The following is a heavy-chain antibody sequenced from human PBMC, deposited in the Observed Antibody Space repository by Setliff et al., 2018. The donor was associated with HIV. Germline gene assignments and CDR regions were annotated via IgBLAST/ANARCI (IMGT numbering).Heavy chain of an antibody. CDR1: GGTFSRNP. Sequence: RASVKVSCKASGGTFSRNPISWVRQAPGQGLEWMGGITPIFGTTKYAQKFQGRATITADESRTTAYLDLNSLRSEDTAVYYCATAGEMATIGYSYYYMGVWGKGTTVTVSS. CDR2: ITPIFGTT. CDR3: ATAGEMATIGYSYYYMGV. J-gene: IGHJ6*03. D-gene: IGHD3-10*01. V-gene: IGHV1-69*13.